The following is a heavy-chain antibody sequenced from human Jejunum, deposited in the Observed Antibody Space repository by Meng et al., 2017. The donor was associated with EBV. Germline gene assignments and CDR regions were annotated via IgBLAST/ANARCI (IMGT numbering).Heavy chain of an antibody. CDR3: FDHAY. V-gene: IGHV3-15*01. CDR1: GFTFSNAW. J-gene: IGHJ4*02. Sequence: VQLGGVGGGLVPPGGSLRLSFVALGFTFSNAWMSWVRQAPGKGLEWVGRIKRKIDGEATDYAAPVKGRFTISRDDSKNTVYLQMNSLKTEDTAVYYCFDHAYWGQGTLVTVSS. CDR2: IKRKIDGEAT.